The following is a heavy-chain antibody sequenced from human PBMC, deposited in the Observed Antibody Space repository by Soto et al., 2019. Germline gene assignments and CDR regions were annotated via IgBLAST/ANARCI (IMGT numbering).Heavy chain of an antibody. CDR1: GFTVSSNY. D-gene: IGHD3-22*01. V-gene: IGHV3-53*01. CDR2: IYSGGST. CDR3: AREVYYDSSGYRSYYFDY. Sequence: VGSLRLSCAASGFTVSSNYMSWVRQAPGKGLEWVSVIYSGGSTYYADPVKGRFTISRDNSKNTLYLQMNSLRAEDTAVYYCAREVYYDSSGYRSYYFDYWGQGTLVTVS. J-gene: IGHJ4*02.